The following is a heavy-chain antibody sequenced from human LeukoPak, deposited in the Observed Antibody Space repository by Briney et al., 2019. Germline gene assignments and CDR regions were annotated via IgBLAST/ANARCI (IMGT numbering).Heavy chain of an antibody. J-gene: IGHJ4*02. D-gene: IGHD5-24*01. CDR1: GFTFRSYA. CDR2: ISVSGST. CDR3: TRVGYIDEGIDY. Sequence: PGGSLRLSCAASGFTFRSYAMSWVRQAPGKGLEWVSGISVSGSTYYADSVKGRFTISRDNAKNSLYLQMNSLRAEDTAIYYCTRVGYIDEGIDYWGQGTLVTVSS. V-gene: IGHV3-23*01.